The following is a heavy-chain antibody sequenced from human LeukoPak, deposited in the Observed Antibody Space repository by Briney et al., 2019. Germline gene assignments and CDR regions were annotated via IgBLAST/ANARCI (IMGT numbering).Heavy chain of an antibody. J-gene: IGHJ4*02. CDR3: ARGRDGYNFLNRGEYYYFDY. Sequence: SETLSLTCAVHGGSFSGYYWSWIRQPPGKGLEWIGEINHSGSTKYNPSLKSRVTISVDTSKNQFSLKLNSVTAADTAVYYCARGRDGYNFLNRGEYYYFDYWGQGTLVTVSS. CDR1: GGSFSGYY. V-gene: IGHV4-34*01. CDR2: INHSGST. D-gene: IGHD5-24*01.